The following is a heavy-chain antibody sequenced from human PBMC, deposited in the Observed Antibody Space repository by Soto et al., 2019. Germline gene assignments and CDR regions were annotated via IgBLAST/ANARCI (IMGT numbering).Heavy chain of an antibody. Sequence: EVQLLESGGGLVQPGGSLRISCAASGFTFSSYAISWVRQAPGKGLECLSTISGSGGSAYYADSVKGRFTITRDNSKNTLHLQMNSLRADDTAVYYCAKASDYDDILTGLHWGQGTLVTVAA. D-gene: IGHD3-9*01. CDR2: ISGSGGSA. V-gene: IGHV3-23*01. CDR3: AKASDYDDILTGLH. CDR1: GFTFSSYA. J-gene: IGHJ4*02.